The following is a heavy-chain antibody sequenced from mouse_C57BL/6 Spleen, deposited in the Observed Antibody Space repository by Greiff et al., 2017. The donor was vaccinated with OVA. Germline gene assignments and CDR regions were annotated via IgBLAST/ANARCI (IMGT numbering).Heavy chain of an antibody. Sequence: QVQLQQSDAELVKPGASVKISCKVSGYTFTDHTIHWMKQRPEQGLEWIGYIYPRDGSTKYNEKFKGKATLTADKSSSTAYMQLNSLTSEDSAVYFCARSLYYYGSSYDYFDYWGQGTTLTVSS. V-gene: IGHV1-78*01. J-gene: IGHJ2*01. D-gene: IGHD1-1*01. CDR3: ARSLYYYGSSYDYFDY. CDR2: IYPRDGST. CDR1: GYTFTDHT.